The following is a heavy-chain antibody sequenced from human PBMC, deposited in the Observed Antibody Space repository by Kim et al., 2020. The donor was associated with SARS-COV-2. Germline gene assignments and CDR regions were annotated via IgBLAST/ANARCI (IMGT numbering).Heavy chain of an antibody. J-gene: IGHJ6*02. CDR1: GGTFSSYA. V-gene: IGHV1-69*04. CDR2: IIPILGIA. D-gene: IGHD3-22*01. Sequence: SVKVSCKASGGTFSSYAISWVRQAPGQGLEWMGRIIPILGIANYAQKFQGRVTITADKSTSTAYMELSSLRSEDTAVYYCARAVYYDSSGYYYDYYYGMDVWGQGTTVTVSS. CDR3: ARAVYYDSSGYYYDYYYGMDV.